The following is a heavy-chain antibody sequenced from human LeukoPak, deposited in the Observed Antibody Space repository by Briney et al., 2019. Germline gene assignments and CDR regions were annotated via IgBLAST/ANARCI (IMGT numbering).Heavy chain of an antibody. J-gene: IGHJ5*02. Sequence: GGSLRLSCAASGFTFSDYYMSWIRQAPGKGLEWVSYISSSGSTIYYADSVKGRFTISRDNAKNSLYLQMNSLRAEDTAVYYCARVFSTNYYDDRGWFDPWGQGTLVTVSS. D-gene: IGHD3-22*01. CDR3: ARVFSTNYYDDRGWFDP. CDR1: GFTFSDYY. CDR2: ISSSGSTI. V-gene: IGHV3-11*01.